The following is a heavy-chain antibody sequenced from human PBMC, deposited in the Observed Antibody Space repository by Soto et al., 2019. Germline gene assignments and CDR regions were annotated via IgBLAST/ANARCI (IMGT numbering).Heavy chain of an antibody. Sequence: TXSLTCAGSGFSISIGCYAWGWMRQSPEKGLEWIGCIYPTGTTYYHPSLKSRVTISVDKSRNQFSLNLTSVTAADKAVYYCAPDTKGSSHRWVIWGQGTTVTVSS. V-gene: IGHV4-30-2*06. CDR2: IYPTGTT. J-gene: IGHJ6*02. D-gene: IGHD6-13*01. CDR3: APDTKGSSHRWVI. CDR1: GFSISIGCYA.